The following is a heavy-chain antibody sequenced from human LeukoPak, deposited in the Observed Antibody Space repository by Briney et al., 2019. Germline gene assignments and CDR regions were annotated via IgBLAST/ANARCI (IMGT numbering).Heavy chain of an antibody. J-gene: IGHJ3*01. CDR2: ISYDGSNK. CDR1: GFTFSSYG. CDR3: ARDLQLST. V-gene: IGHV3-30*03. D-gene: IGHD3-16*02. Sequence: GGSLRLSCAASGFTFSSYGMHWVRQAPGKGLEWVAVISYDGSNKYYADSVKGRFTISRDNSKNTLYLQMNSLRAEDTAIYYCARDLQLSTWGVGTMVTVSS.